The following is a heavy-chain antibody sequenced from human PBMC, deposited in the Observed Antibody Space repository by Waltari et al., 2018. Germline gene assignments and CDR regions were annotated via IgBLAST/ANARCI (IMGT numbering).Heavy chain of an antibody. J-gene: IGHJ3*02. V-gene: IGHV5-51*03. CDR2: IYTGDYDT. Sequence: EVQLVQSGAEVKMRGASLTISCKGAGYGFTSYWIGWVRQMPGKGLDWMGIIYTGDYDTRYSPSFQGQVTIAADKSISTAYLQWSSLKASDTAMYYCARAVAFDIWGQGTMVTVSS. CDR1: GYGFTSYW. CDR3: ARAVAFDI.